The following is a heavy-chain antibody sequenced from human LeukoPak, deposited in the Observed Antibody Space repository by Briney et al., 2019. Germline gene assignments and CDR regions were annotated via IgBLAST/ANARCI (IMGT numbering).Heavy chain of an antibody. V-gene: IGHV4-34*01. CDR1: GGSFSGYY. CDR2: INHSGST. CDR3: ARYGDYWAARFDY. Sequence: SETLSLTCAVYGGSFSGYYWSWIRQPPGKGLEWIGEINHSGSTNYNPSLKSRVTISVDTSKNQFSLKLSSVTAADTAVYYCARYGDYWAARFDYWGQGTLVTVSS. D-gene: IGHD4-17*01. J-gene: IGHJ4*02.